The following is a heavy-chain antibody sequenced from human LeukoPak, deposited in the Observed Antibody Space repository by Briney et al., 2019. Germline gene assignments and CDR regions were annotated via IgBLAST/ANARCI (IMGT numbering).Heavy chain of an antibody. CDR3: AIERNSYGNTVDY. V-gene: IGHV3-53*01. CDR2: IHSGGST. CDR1: GFTVSSNY. J-gene: IGHJ4*02. Sequence: GGSLRLSCAASGFTVSSNYMSWVRQAPGKGLEWVSVIHSGGSTYYADSVKGRFTISRDNSKNTLYLQMNSLRAEDTAVYYCAIERNSYGNTVDYWGQGTLVTVSS. D-gene: IGHD5-18*01.